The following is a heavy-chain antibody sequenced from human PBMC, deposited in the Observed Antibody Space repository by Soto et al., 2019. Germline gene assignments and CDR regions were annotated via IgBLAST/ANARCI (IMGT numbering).Heavy chain of an antibody. CDR2: IIPMFGTA. Sequence: SVKVSCKASGGTFSSNGINWVRQAPGQGLEWMGGIIPMFGTANYAQKFQGRVTITADESTSTAYMELSSLRSEDTAVYYCASERSPMAPPRGVMDVWGQGTTVTVSS. D-gene: IGHD3-10*01. V-gene: IGHV1-69*13. CDR3: ASERSPMAPPRGVMDV. J-gene: IGHJ6*02. CDR1: GGTFSSNG.